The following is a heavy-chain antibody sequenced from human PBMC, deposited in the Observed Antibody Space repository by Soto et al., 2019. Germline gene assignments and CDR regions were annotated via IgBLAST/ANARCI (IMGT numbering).Heavy chain of an antibody. D-gene: IGHD2-8*01. CDR1: GFTFDDYA. J-gene: IGHJ6*03. Sequence: EVQLVESGGGLVQPGRSLRLSCAASGFTFDDYAMHWVRQAPGKGLEWVSGISWNSGSIGYADSVKGRFTISRDNAKNSLYLQMNSLRAEDTALYYCAKDITNGHNYYYYYMDVWGKGTTVTVSS. V-gene: IGHV3-9*01. CDR3: AKDITNGHNYYYYYMDV. CDR2: ISWNSGSI.